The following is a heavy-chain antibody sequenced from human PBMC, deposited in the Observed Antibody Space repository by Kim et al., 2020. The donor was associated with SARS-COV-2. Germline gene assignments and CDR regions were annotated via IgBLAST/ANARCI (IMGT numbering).Heavy chain of an antibody. J-gene: IGHJ5*02. CDR1: GFTFSDYY. Sequence: GGSLRLSCAASGFTFSDYYMSWIRQAPGKGLEWVSYISSSSSYTNYADSVKGRFTISRDNAKNSLYLQMNSLRAEDTAVYYCARDPKGGGYSHNWFDPWGQGTLVTISS. CDR2: ISSSSSYT. V-gene: IGHV3-11*05. D-gene: IGHD3-22*01. CDR3: ARDPKGGGYSHNWFDP.